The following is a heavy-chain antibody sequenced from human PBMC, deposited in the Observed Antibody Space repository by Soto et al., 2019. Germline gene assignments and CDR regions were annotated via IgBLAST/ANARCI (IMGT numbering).Heavy chain of an antibody. CDR3: AHWSLTAYYFDC. D-gene: IGHD2-21*02. CDR2: IYWDDDK. Sequence: QITLKESGPTLVKPTQTLTLSCTFSGFSLSTSGVAVGWIRQPPGKALEWLALIYWDDDKRYSPSLKTRLTIAKDTSKNQVVLIMTNMDPVDTATYYFAHWSLTAYYFDCWGQGTLVTVSS. V-gene: IGHV2-5*02. J-gene: IGHJ4*02. CDR1: GFSLSTSGVA.